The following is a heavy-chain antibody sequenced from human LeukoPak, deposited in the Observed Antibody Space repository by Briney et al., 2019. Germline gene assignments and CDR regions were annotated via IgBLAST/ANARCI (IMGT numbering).Heavy chain of an antibody. D-gene: IGHD5-24*01. Sequence: GRSLRLSCAASGFTFSSYSMNWVRQAPGKGLEWVSSISSSSSYIYYADSVKGRFSISRDNAKNSLYLQMNSLRAEDTAVYYCARDLFSQTREEDYWGQGTLVTVSS. CDR2: ISSSSSYI. V-gene: IGHV3-21*01. CDR3: ARDLFSQTREEDY. J-gene: IGHJ4*02. CDR1: GFTFSSYS.